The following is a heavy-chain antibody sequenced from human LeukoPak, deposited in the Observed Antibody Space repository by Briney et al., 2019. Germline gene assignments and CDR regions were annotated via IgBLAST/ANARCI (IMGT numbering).Heavy chain of an antibody. D-gene: IGHD1-26*01. V-gene: IGHV3-33*03. CDR3: ATGSGSYYGVVHY. Sequence: PGGSLRLPCAASGFAFRTYGMHWVRQAPGKGLEWVAVIWSDRSTKYYADSVKGRFTVSRDNSKNTLSLQMNSLRAGNTTIYYCATGSGSYYGVVHYWGQGTLVTVSS. CDR1: GFAFRTYG. J-gene: IGHJ4*02. CDR2: IWSDRSTK.